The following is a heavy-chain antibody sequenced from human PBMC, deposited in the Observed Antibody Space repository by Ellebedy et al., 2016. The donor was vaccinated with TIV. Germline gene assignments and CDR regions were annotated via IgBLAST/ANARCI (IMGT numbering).Heavy chain of an antibody. CDR1: GFPFSRYA. V-gene: IGHV3-30-3*01. J-gene: IGHJ3*02. D-gene: IGHD1-1*01. CDR3: ARVKANSAFDI. CDR2: ISYDGSNY. Sequence: GESLKISCAASGFPFSRYAMHWVRQAPGKGLEWVAVISYDGSNYYYADSVKGRFTISRHKSKDTLYLQMNSLRADDTAVYYCARVKANSAFDIWGQGTRVTVSS.